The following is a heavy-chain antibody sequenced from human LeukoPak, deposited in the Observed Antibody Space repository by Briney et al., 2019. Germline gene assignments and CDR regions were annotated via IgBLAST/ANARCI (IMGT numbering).Heavy chain of an antibody. D-gene: IGHD6-6*01. CDR1: GGSISGYY. J-gene: IGHJ4*02. V-gene: IGHV4-59*08. CDR3: ARHRYTSSSSYFDF. CDR2: IYSSGST. Sequence: PSETLSLTCTVSGGSISGYYWTWIRQPPGKGLEWIGYIYSSGSTNYNPSLKSRATISVDTSKNRFSLRLSSVTAADTAVYYCARHRYTSSSSYFDFWGQGTLVTVSS.